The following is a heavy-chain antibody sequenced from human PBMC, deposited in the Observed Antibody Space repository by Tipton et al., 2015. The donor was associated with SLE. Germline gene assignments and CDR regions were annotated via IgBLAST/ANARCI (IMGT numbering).Heavy chain of an antibody. CDR3: ARDRHESLYSSSIFDY. V-gene: IGHV3-30*04. D-gene: IGHD6-6*01. Sequence: SLRLSCAASGFTFSSYAMHWVRQAPGKGLEWVADISCGGSNKYYADSVKGRFTISRDNSKNTLYLQMNSLRAEDTAVYYCARDRHESLYSSSIFDYWGQGTLVTVSS. J-gene: IGHJ4*02. CDR2: ISCGGSNK. CDR1: GFTFSSYA.